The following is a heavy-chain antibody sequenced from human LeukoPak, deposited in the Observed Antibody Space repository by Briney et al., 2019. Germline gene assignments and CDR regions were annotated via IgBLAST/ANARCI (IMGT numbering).Heavy chain of an antibody. CDR2: FDPEDGET. Sequence: EASVKVSCKVSGYTLTELSMHWVRQAPGKGLEWMGGFDPEDGETIYAQKFQGRVTMTEDTSTDTAYMELSSLRPEDTAVYYCATLVSLDSSSWYRWFDPWGQGTLVTVSS. V-gene: IGHV1-24*01. CDR1: GYTLTELS. J-gene: IGHJ5*02. D-gene: IGHD6-13*01. CDR3: ATLVSLDSSSWYRWFDP.